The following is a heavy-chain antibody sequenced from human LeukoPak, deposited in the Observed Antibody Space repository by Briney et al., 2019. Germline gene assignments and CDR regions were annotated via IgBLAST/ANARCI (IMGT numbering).Heavy chain of an antibody. CDR3: ARGAQGTNDHVFDY. CDR2: KHPTGSA. D-gene: IGHD2-8*01. CDR1: GGSIKNNY. Sequence: SETLSLTCIVSGGSIKNNYWSWIRQPAGKGLEWIGRKHPTGSADYNPSLKSRITMSIETSKNQFSLKLNSVTAADTAVYYCARGAQGTNDHVFDYWGQGTPVTVST. J-gene: IGHJ4*02. V-gene: IGHV4-4*07.